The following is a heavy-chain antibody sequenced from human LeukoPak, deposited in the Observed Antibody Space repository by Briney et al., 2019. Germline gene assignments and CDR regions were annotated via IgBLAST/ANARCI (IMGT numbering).Heavy chain of an antibody. V-gene: IGHV4-34*01. D-gene: IGHD6-19*01. CDR2: INDSGST. J-gene: IGHJ4*02. CDR3: ARRPVAAGRSVRYFDY. CDR1: GGSFSVNY. Sequence: KPSETLSVTCAVYGGSFSVNYWSWIRQPPGKGLEWIWEINDSGSTSYNPSLKSRVTISGDASKNQLSLKLSSVTAADTAVYYCARRPVAAGRSVRYFDYWGQGTLVTVSS.